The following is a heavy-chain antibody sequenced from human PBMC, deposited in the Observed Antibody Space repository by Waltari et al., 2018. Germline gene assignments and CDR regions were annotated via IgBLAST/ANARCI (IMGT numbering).Heavy chain of an antibody. J-gene: IGHJ4*02. Sequence: QLQLQESGPGLVKPSETLSLTCTVSGGSISSSSYYWGWIRQPPGKGLEWIGSIYYSGSTYYNPSLKSRVTISVDTSKNQFSLKLSSVTAADTAVYYCWYYYDSSGFYFDYWGQGTLVTVSS. V-gene: IGHV4-39*01. CDR3: WYYYDSSGFYFDY. D-gene: IGHD3-22*01. CDR2: IYYSGST. CDR1: GGSISSSSYY.